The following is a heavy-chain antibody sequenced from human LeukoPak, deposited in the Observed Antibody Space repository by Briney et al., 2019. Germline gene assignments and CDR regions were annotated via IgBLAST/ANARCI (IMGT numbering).Heavy chain of an antibody. CDR1: GGSISSYY. CDR3: ARGQVAAPPY. CDR2: IYYSGST. V-gene: IGHV4-59*12. J-gene: IGHJ4*02. D-gene: IGHD6-19*01. Sequence: ASETLSLTCTVSGGSISSYYWSWIRQPPGKGLEWIGYIYYSGSTNYNPSLKSRVTISVDTSKNQFSLKLSSVTAADTAVYYCARGQVAAPPYWGQGTLVTVSS.